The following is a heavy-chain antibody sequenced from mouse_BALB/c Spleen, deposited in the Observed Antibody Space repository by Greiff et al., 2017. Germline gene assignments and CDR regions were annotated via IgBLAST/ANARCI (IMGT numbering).Heavy chain of an antibody. D-gene: IGHD4-1*01. CDR1: GFTFSSYG. CDR3: ARHLGRDYYAMDY. CDR2: ISSGGSYT. J-gene: IGHJ4*01. V-gene: IGHV5-6*01. Sequence: EVKVVESGGDLVKPGGSLKLSCAASGFTFSSYGMSWVRQTPDKRLEWVATISSGGSYTYYPDSVKGRFTISRDNAKNTLYLQMSSLKSEDTAMYYCARHLGRDYYAMDYWGQGTSVTVSS.